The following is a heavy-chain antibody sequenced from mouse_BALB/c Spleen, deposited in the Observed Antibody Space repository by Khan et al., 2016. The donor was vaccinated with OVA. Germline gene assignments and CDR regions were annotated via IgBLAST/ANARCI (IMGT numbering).Heavy chain of an antibody. J-gene: IGHJ2*01. CDR1: GYTFTDYN. D-gene: IGHD1-1*01. V-gene: IGHV1-18*01. CDR3: ARTGYGSLGY. Sequence: VQLKQSGPELVKPGASVKIPCKASGYTFTDYNMDWVKQSHGKSLEWIGDINPNNGGTIYNQKFKGKATLTVDKSSNTAYMELRSLTSEDTAVYYCARTGYGSLGYWGQGTTLTVSS. CDR2: INPNNGGT.